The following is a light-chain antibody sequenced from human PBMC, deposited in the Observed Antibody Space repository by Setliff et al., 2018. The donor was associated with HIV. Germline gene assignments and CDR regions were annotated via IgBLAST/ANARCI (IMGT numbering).Light chain of an antibody. CDR1: SSNIGNNY. CDR2: DNN. J-gene: IGLJ1*01. Sequence: QSVLTQPPSVSAAPGRKVTISCSGSSSNIGNNYVSWYQQLPGTAPKLLIYDNNKRPSGIPDRFSGSKSGTSATLGITGLQTGDEADYYCGTWDSSLSAYVFGTGTKATVL. V-gene: IGLV1-51*01. CDR3: GTWDSSLSAYV.